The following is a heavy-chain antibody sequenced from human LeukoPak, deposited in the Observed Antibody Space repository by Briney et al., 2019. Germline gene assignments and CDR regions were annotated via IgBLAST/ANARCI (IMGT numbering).Heavy chain of an antibody. J-gene: IGHJ5*02. D-gene: IGHD6-13*01. Sequence: SETLSLTCTVSGGSISSYYWSWIRQPPGKGLEWIGYIYYSGSTNYNPSLKSRVTISVDTSKNQFSLKLSSVTAADTAVYYCARGFSSSQHNWFDPWGQGTLVTVSS. CDR1: GGSISSYY. V-gene: IGHV4-59*08. CDR3: ARGFSSSQHNWFDP. CDR2: IYYSGST.